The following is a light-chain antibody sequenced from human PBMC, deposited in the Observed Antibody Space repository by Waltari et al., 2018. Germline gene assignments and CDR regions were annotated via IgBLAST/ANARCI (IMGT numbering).Light chain of an antibody. CDR3: TSRTVDGAVL. J-gene: IGLJ3*02. CDR2: DVP. Sequence: QSALTQPASVSGSPGQSITISCTGIGSAIDGSDFVSWYQHHPGKAPQVIIYDVPNRPSGISDRFSGSKYATTSSLTSSRLQPEDEGDYYCTSRTVDGAVLFGGGTQVTVL. CDR1: GSAIDGSDF. V-gene: IGLV2-14*03.